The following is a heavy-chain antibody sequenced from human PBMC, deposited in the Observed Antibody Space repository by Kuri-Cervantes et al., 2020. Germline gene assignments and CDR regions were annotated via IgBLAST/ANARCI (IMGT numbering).Heavy chain of an antibody. V-gene: IGHV4-34*01. J-gene: IGHJ4*02. CDR2: INHSGST. Sequence: GSLRLSCAVYGGSFSGYYWSWIRQPPGKGLEWIGEINHSGSTNYNPSLKSRVTISVDTSKNQFSLKLSSVTAADTAVYYCAREVYYYDSSGFDYWGQGTLVTVSS. D-gene: IGHD3-22*01. CDR3: AREVYYYDSSGFDY. CDR1: GGSFSGYY.